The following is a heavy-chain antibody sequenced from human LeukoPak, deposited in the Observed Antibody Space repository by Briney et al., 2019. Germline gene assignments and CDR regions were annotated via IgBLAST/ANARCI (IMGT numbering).Heavy chain of an antibody. CDR1: GFTFNTYS. J-gene: IGHJ3*02. V-gene: IGHV3-21*01. Sequence: PGGSLRLSCVASGFTFNTYSMNWVRQAPGKGLEWVSSISGSSNYIYYADSMKGRFTISRDNAKNSLYLQMNSLRAEDTAVYYCARDLGGSVRATFDIWGQGTMVIVSS. D-gene: IGHD3-10*01. CDR2: ISGSSNYI. CDR3: ARDLGGSVRATFDI.